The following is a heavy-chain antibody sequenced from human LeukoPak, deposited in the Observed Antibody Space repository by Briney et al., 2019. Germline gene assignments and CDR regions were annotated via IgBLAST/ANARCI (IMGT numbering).Heavy chain of an antibody. Sequence: GGSLSLSCAASGFTFSTYAMHWVRQAPGKGLEYVSAISGNGGSTYYANSVKGRFIISRDNSKNTLYLQMGSLRAEDMAVYYCARDGAPGYRENPMDYWGQGTLVTVSS. CDR1: GFTFSTYA. J-gene: IGHJ4*02. CDR2: ISGNGGST. V-gene: IGHV3-64*01. D-gene: IGHD1-1*01. CDR3: ARDGAPGYRENPMDY.